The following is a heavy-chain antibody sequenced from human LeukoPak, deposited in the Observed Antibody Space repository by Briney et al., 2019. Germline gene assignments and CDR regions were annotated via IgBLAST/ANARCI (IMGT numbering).Heavy chain of an antibody. CDR2: IYSSGTT. D-gene: IGHD2-2*01. CDR1: GGSITGYY. CDR3: AIDLYGYASGWHGGYYFDY. Sequence: PSETLSLTCTVSGGSITGYYWSWIRQPAGKGREWIGRIYSSGTTNYNPSPKSRITMSVDRSKTQFSLKLDSATAADTALYHCAIDLYGYASGWHGGYYFDYWGPGTLVTVSS. V-gene: IGHV4-4*07. J-gene: IGHJ4*02.